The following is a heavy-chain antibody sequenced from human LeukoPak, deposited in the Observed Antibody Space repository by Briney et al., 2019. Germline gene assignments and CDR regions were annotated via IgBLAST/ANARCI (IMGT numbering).Heavy chain of an antibody. V-gene: IGHV4-34*01. CDR3: ASSGWTGWFDY. CDR1: GGSFSGYY. CDR2: INHSGST. Sequence: SETLSLTCAVYGGSFSGYYWSWIRQPPGKGLEWIGEINHSGSTNYNPSLKSRVTISVDTSKNQFSLKLSSETAADTAVYYCASSGWTGWFDYWGQGTLATVSS. J-gene: IGHJ4*02. D-gene: IGHD6-19*01.